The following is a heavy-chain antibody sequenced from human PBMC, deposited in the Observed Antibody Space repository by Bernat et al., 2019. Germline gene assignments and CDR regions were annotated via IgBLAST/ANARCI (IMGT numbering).Heavy chain of an antibody. D-gene: IGHD5-12*01. J-gene: IGHJ6*03. CDR1: GGSLSSSLHY. V-gene: IGHV4-39*01. CDR2: IYYSGTS. Sequence: QLQLQESGPRLVKPSETLSLSCTVSGGSLSSSLHYWGWIRQPPGKGLEWIGTIYYSGTSHYNPSLKSRVTISADTSKNQFSLTLSSVTAADTAVYFCARHRTVLATITQYYHYFYRDVWGRGTTVTVS. CDR3: ARHRTVLATITQYYHYFYRDV.